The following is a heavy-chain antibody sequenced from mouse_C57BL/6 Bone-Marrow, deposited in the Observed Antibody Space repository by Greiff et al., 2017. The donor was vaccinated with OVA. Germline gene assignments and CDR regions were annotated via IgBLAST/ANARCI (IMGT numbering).Heavy chain of an antibody. D-gene: IGHD2-4*01. CDR3: ARWELIYYEYLYAMDY. J-gene: IGHJ4*01. CDR1: GFNIKDYY. V-gene: IGHV14-2*01. Sequence: EVQLQESGAELVKPGASVKLSCTASGFNIKDYYMHWVKQRTEQGLEWIGRIDPEDGETKYAPKFQGKATITADTSSNTAYLQLSSLTSEDTAVYYCARWELIYYEYLYAMDYWGQGASGTVPS. CDR2: IDPEDGET.